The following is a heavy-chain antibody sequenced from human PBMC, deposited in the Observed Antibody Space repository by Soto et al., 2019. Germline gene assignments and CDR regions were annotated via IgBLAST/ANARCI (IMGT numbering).Heavy chain of an antibody. CDR2: IYYSGST. V-gene: IGHV4-39*01. CDR3: ARASNGDSMDV. Sequence: PSETLSLTCTVSGGSISSSSYYWGWIRQPPGKGLEWIGSIYYSGSTYYNPSLKSRVTISVDTSKNQFSLKLSSVTAADTAVYYCARASNGDSMDVWGKGTTVTVSS. J-gene: IGHJ6*03. CDR1: GGSISSSSYY. D-gene: IGHD4-17*01.